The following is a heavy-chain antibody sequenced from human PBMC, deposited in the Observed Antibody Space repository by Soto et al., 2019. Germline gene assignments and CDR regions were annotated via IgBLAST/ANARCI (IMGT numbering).Heavy chain of an antibody. CDR1: GGSISSGGYY. CDR2: IYYSGST. J-gene: IGHJ6*02. CDR3: ARGERCYGGNSGYYYYGMDV. D-gene: IGHD2-21*02. V-gene: IGHV4-31*03. Sequence: PSETLSLTCTVSGGSISSGGYYWSWIRQHPGKGLEWIGYIYYSGSTYYNPSLKSRVTISVDTSKNQFSLKLSSVTAADTAVYYCARGERCYGGNSGYYYYGMDVWGQGTTVTVSS.